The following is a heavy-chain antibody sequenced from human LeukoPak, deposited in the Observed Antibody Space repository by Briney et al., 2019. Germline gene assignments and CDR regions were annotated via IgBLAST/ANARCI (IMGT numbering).Heavy chain of an antibody. J-gene: IGHJ4*02. CDR1: GFTLSNYA. V-gene: IGHV3-23*01. CDR2: ISGSGGST. CDR3: AAGYTTGWYVRYLDY. D-gene: IGHD6-19*01. Sequence: PGASLRLSCVASGFTLSNYAMSWVRQAPGKGLEWVSSISGSGGSTYQAENVKGRFTISRDNSKNTLYLQMNSLRDEDTAIYYCAAGYTTGWYVRYLDYGGQGTLVTVSS.